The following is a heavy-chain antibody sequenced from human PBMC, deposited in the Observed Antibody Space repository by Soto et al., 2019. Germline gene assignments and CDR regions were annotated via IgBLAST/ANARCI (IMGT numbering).Heavy chain of an antibody. D-gene: IGHD3-22*01. J-gene: IGHJ3*02. V-gene: IGHV4-30-2*01. CDR1: GGSISSGGYS. CDR3: ATRTRGDSSGQTDDAFDI. CDR2: IYHSGST. Sequence: QLQLQESGSGLVKPSQTLSLTCAVSGGSISSGGYSWSWIRQPPGKGLEWIGYIYHSGSTYYNPSLKSLVTISVDRSKNQFSLKLSSVTASDTAVYYCATRTRGDSSGQTDDAFDIWGQGTMVTVSS.